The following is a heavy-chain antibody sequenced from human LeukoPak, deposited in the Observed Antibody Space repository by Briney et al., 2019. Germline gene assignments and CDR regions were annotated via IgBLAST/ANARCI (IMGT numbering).Heavy chain of an antibody. CDR2: IIPIFGTA. CDR3: ARGRYDSSGYYYYFDY. Sequence: SVKVSCKASGGTFSSYAISWARQAPGQGLEWMGGIIPIFGTANYAQKFQGRVTITTDESTSTAYMELSSLRSEDTAVYYCARGRYDSSGYYYYFDYWGQGTLVTVSS. D-gene: IGHD3-22*01. CDR1: GGTFSSYA. V-gene: IGHV1-69*05. J-gene: IGHJ4*02.